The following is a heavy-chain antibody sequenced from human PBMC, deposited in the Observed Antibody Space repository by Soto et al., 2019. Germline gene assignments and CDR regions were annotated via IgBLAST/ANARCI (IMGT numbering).Heavy chain of an antibody. CDR2: IDPSDSYT. Sequence: EVQLVQSGAEVKKPGESLRISCKGSGYSFTSYWISWVRQMPGKGLEWMGRIDPSDSYTNYSPSFQGHVTISADKSISTAYLQWSSLKASDTAMYYCARWGLLWFGELLGNGMDVWGQGTTVTVSS. V-gene: IGHV5-10-1*01. D-gene: IGHD3-10*01. J-gene: IGHJ6*02. CDR1: GYSFTSYW. CDR3: ARWGLLWFGELLGNGMDV.